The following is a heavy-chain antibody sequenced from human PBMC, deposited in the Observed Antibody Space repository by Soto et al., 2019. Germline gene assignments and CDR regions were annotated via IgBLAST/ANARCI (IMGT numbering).Heavy chain of an antibody. D-gene: IGHD2-21*02. CDR1: GYTFTSYA. J-gene: IGHJ4*02. V-gene: IGHV1-3*05. Sequence: QVQLVQSGAEEKKPGASVKVSCKASGYTFTSYAMHWVRQAPGQRLEWMGGINAGNGNTRYSQKFQGRVTITRDTSASTAYMELSSLRSEDTAVYSCARSIVVVTALDYWGQGTLVNVSS. CDR3: ARSIVVVTALDY. CDR2: INAGNGNT.